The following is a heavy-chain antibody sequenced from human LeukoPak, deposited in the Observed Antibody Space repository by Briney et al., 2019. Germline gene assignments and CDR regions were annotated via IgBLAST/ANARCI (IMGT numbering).Heavy chain of an antibody. CDR3: ARLSGNIAARPTRADY. Sequence: PGGSLRLSCAASGLSFSHAWMSWVRQAPGKGLEWIGSLYHSGSTYYNPSLKSRVTISVDTSKNQFSLKLSSVTAADTAVYYCARLSGNIAARPTRADYWGQGTLVTVSS. CDR2: LYHSGST. V-gene: IGHV4-38-2*01. D-gene: IGHD6-6*01. CDR1: GLSFSHAW. J-gene: IGHJ4*02.